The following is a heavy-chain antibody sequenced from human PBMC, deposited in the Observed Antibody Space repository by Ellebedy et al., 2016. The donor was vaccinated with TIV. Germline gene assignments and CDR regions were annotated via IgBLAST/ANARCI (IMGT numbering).Heavy chain of an antibody. CDR3: ARGQVDDFWSGYGNWFNP. D-gene: IGHD3-3*01. CDR1: GGSFSGYY. V-gene: IGHV4-34*01. J-gene: IGHJ5*02. CDR2: INHSGST. Sequence: GSLRLXXAVYGGSFSGYYWSWIRQPPGKGLEWIGEINHSGSTNYNPSLKSRVTISVDTSKNQFSLKLSSVTAADTAVYYCARGQVDDFWSGYGNWFNPWGQGTLVTVSS.